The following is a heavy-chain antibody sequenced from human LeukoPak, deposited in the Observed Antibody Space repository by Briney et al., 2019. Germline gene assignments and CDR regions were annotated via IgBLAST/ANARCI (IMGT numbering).Heavy chain of an antibody. CDR2: IHYSGDI. D-gene: IGHD1-1*01. CDR3: ATRDETRTRMFPPDH. V-gene: IGHV4-4*02. CDR1: GVSFSSNNW. Sequence: PSGTLSLTCAVSGVSFSSNNWWTWVRHALGKGREWIGEIHYSGDIKYTPSLKARLSISMDTSKNLLSLHLNSVTAADTATYYCATRDETRTRMFPPDHWGQGTLVIVSS. J-gene: IGHJ4*02.